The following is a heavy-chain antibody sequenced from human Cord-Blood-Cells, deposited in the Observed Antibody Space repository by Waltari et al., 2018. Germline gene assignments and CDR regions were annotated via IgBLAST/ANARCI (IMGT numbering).Heavy chain of an antibody. CDR2: IYYSGST. V-gene: IGHV4-39*01. CDR3: ARHGLSLDAFDI. J-gene: IGHJ3*02. CDR1: GGSISSSRYY. Sequence: QLQLQESGPGLVQPSETLSLTCTVSGGSISSSRYYWGWIRQPPGKGLEWIGSIYYSGSTYYNPSLKSRVTISVDTSKNQFSLKLSSVTAADTAVYYCARHGLSLDAFDIWGQGTMVTVSS.